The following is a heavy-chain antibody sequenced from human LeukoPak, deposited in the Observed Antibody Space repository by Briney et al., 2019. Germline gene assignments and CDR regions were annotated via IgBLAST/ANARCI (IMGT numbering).Heavy chain of an antibody. CDR3: AKSAKYYYDSSGSRGAFDM. Sequence: GGSLRLSCAASGFTFSDYYMSWIRQAPGKGLEWVSYIISSGSTIYYADSVKGRFTISRDNAKNSLYLQMNSLRAEDTAVYYCAKSAKYYYDSSGSRGAFDMWGQGTMVTVSS. CDR2: IISSGSTI. J-gene: IGHJ3*02. CDR1: GFTFSDYY. D-gene: IGHD3-22*01. V-gene: IGHV3-11*01.